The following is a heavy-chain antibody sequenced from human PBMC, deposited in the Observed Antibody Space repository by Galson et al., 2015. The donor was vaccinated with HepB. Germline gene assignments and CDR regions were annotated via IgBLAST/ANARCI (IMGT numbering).Heavy chain of an antibody. V-gene: IGHV3-30*02. CDR1: GFTFSSYG. CDR3: AKLPATVVTPGFDFDY. D-gene: IGHD4-23*01. Sequence: SLRLSCAASGFTFSSYGMHWVRQAPGKGLEWVAFIRYDGSNKYYADSVKGRFTISRDNSKNTLCLQMNSLRAEDTAVYYCAKLPATVVTPGFDFDYWGQGTLVTVSS. J-gene: IGHJ4*02. CDR2: IRYDGSNK.